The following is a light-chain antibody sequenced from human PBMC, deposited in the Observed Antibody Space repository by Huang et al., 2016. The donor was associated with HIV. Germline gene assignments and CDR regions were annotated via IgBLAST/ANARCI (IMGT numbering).Light chain of an antibody. V-gene: IGKV1-9*01. CDR1: HVISPY. CDR3: QQSLFT. Sequence: IQLTQSPSSLSASVGDRVTITCRASHVISPYLAWYQQKPGKAPRLLIYGASTLQSGVPSRFSGSGSGTDFTLTISSLQPEDFATYYCQQSLFTFGPGTKVDIK. J-gene: IGKJ3*01. CDR2: GAS.